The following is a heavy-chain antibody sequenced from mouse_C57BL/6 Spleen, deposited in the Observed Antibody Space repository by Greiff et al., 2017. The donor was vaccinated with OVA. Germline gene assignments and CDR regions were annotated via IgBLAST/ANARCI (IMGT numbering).Heavy chain of an antibody. CDR2: IDPSDSYT. CDR1: GYTFTSYW. CDR3: ARSYYYGSSLYYYAMDY. D-gene: IGHD1-1*01. J-gene: IGHJ4*01. Sequence: QVQLQQPGAELVRPGTSVKLSCKASGYTFTSYWMHWVKQRPGQGLEWIGVIDPSDSYTNYNQKFKGKATLTVDTSSSTAYMQLSSLTSEDSAVYYCARSYYYGSSLYYYAMDYWGQGTSVTVSS. V-gene: IGHV1-59*01.